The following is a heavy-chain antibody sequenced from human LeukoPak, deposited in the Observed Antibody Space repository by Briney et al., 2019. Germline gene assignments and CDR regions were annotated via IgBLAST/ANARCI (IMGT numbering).Heavy chain of an antibody. Sequence: ASVKVSCKASGYTFTSYGISWVRQAPGQGLEWMGWISAYNGNTNYAQKLQGRVTMTTDTSTSTAYMELRRLRSDDTAVYYCARAEIFQVAGPDAFDIWGQGTMVTVSS. V-gene: IGHV1-18*01. CDR3: ARAEIFQVAGPDAFDI. CDR1: GYTFTSYG. CDR2: ISAYNGNT. D-gene: IGHD6-19*01. J-gene: IGHJ3*02.